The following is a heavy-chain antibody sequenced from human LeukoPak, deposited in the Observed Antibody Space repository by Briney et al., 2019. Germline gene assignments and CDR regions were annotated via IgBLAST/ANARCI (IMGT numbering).Heavy chain of an antibody. CDR1: GDSINSASNS. J-gene: IGHJ4*02. CDR3: ARISLTGYAPISGYFDY. CDR2: IYYIGSTY. D-gene: IGHD3-9*01. V-gene: IGHV4-30-4*07. Sequence: KASETLSLTCAVSGDSINSASNSWNWIRQPPGKGLEWIAYIYYIGSTYYYNPSLKSRVTISVDTSKKQFSLKLSSVTAADTAVYYCARISLTGYAPISGYFDYWGQGTLVTVSS.